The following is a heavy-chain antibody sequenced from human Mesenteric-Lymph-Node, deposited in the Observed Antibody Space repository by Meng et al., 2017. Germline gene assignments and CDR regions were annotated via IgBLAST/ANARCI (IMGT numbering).Heavy chain of an antibody. Sequence: QGQLVQSGAEVKKPGASVNVSCKASGYIFTRYVFNWVRQATGQGLEWMGWMNPNSGNTGYAQKFQGRVTMTRNTSISTAYMELSSLRSEDTAVYYCARVRRGYSGAWEFDYWGQGTLVTVSS. CDR3: ARVRRGYSGAWEFDY. V-gene: IGHV1-8*01. J-gene: IGHJ4*02. CDR2: MNPNSGNT. CDR1: GYIFTRYV. D-gene: IGHD5-18*01.